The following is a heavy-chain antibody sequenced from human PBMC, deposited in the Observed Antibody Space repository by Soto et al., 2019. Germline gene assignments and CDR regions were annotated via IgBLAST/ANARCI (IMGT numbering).Heavy chain of an antibody. CDR3: ASSRPQLVLYLDY. CDR2: ISYDGSNK. D-gene: IGHD6-13*01. J-gene: IGHJ4*02. CDR1: GFTFSSYA. Sequence: QVQLVESGGGVVQPGRSLRLSCAASGFTFSSYAMHWVRQAPGKGLEWVAVISYDGSNKYYADSVKGRFTISRDNSKNTLYLQMNRLRADGTAVYYFASSRPQLVLYLDYWGQGTLVTVSS. V-gene: IGHV3-30*14.